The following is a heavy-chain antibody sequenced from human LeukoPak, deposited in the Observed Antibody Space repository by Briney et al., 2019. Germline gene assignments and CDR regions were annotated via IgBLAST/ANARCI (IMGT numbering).Heavy chain of an antibody. D-gene: IGHD6-6*01. CDR3: ARVIIEKAARPPMDV. V-gene: IGHV3-30-3*01. J-gene: IGHJ6*04. CDR1: GFTFSSYA. CDR2: ISYDGSNK. Sequence: GRSLRLSCAASGFTFSSYAMHWVRQAPGKGLEWVAVISYDGSNKYYADSVKGRFTISRDNSKNTLYLQMNSLRAEDTAVYYCARVIIEKAARPPMDVWGKGTTVTVSS.